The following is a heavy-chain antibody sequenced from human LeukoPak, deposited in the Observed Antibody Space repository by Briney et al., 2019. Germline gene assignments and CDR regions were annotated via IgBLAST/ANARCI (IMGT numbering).Heavy chain of an antibody. CDR2: IYHSGST. D-gene: IGHD6-13*01. CDR3: ASPRIRNSSSWYWGGAFDI. CDR1: GGSFSGYY. Sequence: SETLSLTCAVYGGSFSGYYWSWIRRPPGKGLEWIGEIYHSGSTNYNPSLKSRVTISVDKSKNQFSLKLSSVTAADTAVYYCASPRIRNSSSWYWGGAFDIWGQGTMVTVSS. V-gene: IGHV4-34*01. J-gene: IGHJ3*02.